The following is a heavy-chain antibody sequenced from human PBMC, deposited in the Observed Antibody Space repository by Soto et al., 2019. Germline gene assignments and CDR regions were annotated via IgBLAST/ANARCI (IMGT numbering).Heavy chain of an antibody. CDR1: GGSISSGDYY. CDR2: IYYSGST. D-gene: IGHD6-13*01. CDR3: ARDQGIAAAANLFDP. J-gene: IGHJ5*02. Sequence: NPSETLSLTCTVSGGSISSGDYYWSWIRQPPGKGLEWIGYIYYSGSTYYNPSLKSRVTISVDTSKNQFSLKLSSVTAADTAVYYCARDQGIAAAANLFDPWGQGTLVTVSS. V-gene: IGHV4-30-4*01.